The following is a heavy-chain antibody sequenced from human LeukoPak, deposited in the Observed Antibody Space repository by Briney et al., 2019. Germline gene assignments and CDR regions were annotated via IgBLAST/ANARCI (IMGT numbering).Heavy chain of an antibody. CDR2: IYTSWST. D-gene: IGHD6-19*01. V-gene: IGHV4-61*02. CDR1: GGSISSGSYY. CDR3: ARDQEDVTGYSSGWSNWYFDL. Sequence: SPTLSLTCTVSGGSISSGSYYWSWIRQPAGKGLQWIGRIYTSWSTNYNPSLKSRVTISVDTSKNQFSLKLSSVTAADTAVYYCARDQEDVTGYSSGWSNWYFDLWGRGTLVTVSS. J-gene: IGHJ2*01.